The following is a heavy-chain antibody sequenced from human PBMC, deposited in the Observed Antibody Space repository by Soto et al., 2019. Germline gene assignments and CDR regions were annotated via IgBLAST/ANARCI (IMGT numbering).Heavy chain of an antibody. D-gene: IGHD3-10*01. CDR1: GGSISSYY. CDR3: ARTYGSGSYTFDWFDP. V-gene: IGHV4-59*01. CDR2: IYYSGST. J-gene: IGHJ5*02. Sequence: SETLSLTCTVSGGSISSYYWSWIRQPPGKGLEWIGYIYYSGSTNYNPSLKSRVTISVDTSKNQFSLKLSSVTAADTAVYYCARTYGSGSYTFDWFDPWGQGTLVTVSS.